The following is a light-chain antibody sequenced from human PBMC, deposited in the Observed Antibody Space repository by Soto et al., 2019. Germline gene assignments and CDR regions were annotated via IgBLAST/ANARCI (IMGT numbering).Light chain of an antibody. CDR2: GAS. CDR1: QSVSSSY. V-gene: IGKV3-20*01. J-gene: IGKJ5*01. CDR3: QQYGSSPLVT. Sequence: EMVLTQSPGTLSLSPGERATLSCRASQSVSSSYLAWYQQKPGQAPRILIYGASSRATGIPDRFSGSGSATDFTLTISRLEPEDFSVYYCQQYGSSPLVTFGQGTRLQIK.